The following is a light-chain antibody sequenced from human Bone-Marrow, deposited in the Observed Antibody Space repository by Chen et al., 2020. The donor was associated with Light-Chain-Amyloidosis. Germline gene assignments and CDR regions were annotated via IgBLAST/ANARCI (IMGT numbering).Light chain of an antibody. Sequence: QSALTQPASGSGSPGQPITIPCTGTSSDVGGDNHVSWYQQHPDKAPKLMIYEVTNRPSWVPDRFSGPKSDNTASLTISGLQTEDEADYFCSSYTITNTLVFGSGTRVTVL. V-gene: IGLV2-14*01. CDR3: SSYTITNTLV. J-gene: IGLJ1*01. CDR1: SSDVGGDNH. CDR2: EVT.